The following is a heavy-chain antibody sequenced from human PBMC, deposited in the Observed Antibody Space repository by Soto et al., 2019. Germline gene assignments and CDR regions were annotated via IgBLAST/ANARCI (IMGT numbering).Heavy chain of an antibody. CDR1: GFSLSTSGVG. J-gene: IGHJ4*02. V-gene: IGHV2-5*02. D-gene: IGHD4-17*01. CDR2: IYWDETK. Sequence: QITLKESGPTLVKPTQTLTLTCTFSGFSLSTSGVGVGWFRQPPGKALEWLAVIYWDETKHYSPTLKSRLTITTETSKNQVVLTLTTMDPVDTATYYYAHKGYGDYPIDYWGQGTLVTVSS. CDR3: AHKGYGDYPIDY.